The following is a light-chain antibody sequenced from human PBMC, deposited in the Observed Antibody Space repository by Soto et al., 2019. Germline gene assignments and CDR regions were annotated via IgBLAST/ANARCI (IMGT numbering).Light chain of an antibody. CDR2: KAS. CDR1: QSISSW. Sequence: DIQITQSPSTLSASVGDRVTITCRASQSISSWLAWYQQKPGKAPKLLIYKASSLESGVPSRFSGSGSGTEFTLTISSLQPDDFATYYCRQYNSSSQTFGQGTKVDIK. CDR3: RQYNSSSQT. V-gene: IGKV1-5*03. J-gene: IGKJ1*01.